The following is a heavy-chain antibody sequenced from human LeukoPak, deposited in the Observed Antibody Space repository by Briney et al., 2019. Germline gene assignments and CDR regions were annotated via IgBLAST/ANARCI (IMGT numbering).Heavy chain of an antibody. CDR1: GFTFSNAW. Sequence: GGSLRHSCAASGFTFSNAWMSWVRQAPGKGLEWVGRIKSKTDGGTTDYAAPVKGRFTISRDDSKNTLYLQMNSLKTEDTAVYYCTTDTYGHELVVVMEYAFDIWGQGTMVTVSS. CDR2: IKSKTDGGTT. J-gene: IGHJ3*02. CDR3: TTDTYGHELVVVMEYAFDI. V-gene: IGHV3-15*01. D-gene: IGHD3-22*01.